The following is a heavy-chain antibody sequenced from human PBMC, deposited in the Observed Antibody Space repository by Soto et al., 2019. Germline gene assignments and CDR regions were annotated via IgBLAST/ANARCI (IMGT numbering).Heavy chain of an antibody. V-gene: IGHV4-34*01. Sequence: NPSETLSLTCAVYGGSFGGYYWSWLGQRPGKGLEWIGEINHSGSTNYNPSLKTRVIISVDTSKNQFSLKLSSVTAADTAVYYCARPFPYGGYEMAFWGKGTTVTV. CDR2: INHSGST. D-gene: IGHD3-10*01. CDR3: ARPFPYGGYEMAF. J-gene: IGHJ6*03. CDR1: GGSFGGYY.